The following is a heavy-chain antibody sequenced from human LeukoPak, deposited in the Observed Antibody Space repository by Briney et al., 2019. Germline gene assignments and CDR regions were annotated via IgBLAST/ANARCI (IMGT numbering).Heavy chain of an antibody. CDR3: ARSRRDGYNLADY. CDR2: INPSGGST. D-gene: IGHD5-24*01. Sequence: ASVKVSCKASGYTFTNYYIHWVRQAPGQGLEWMGIINPSGGSTSYAQKFQGRVTMTRDTSISTAYMELSRLRSDDTAVYYCARSRRDGYNLADYWGQGTLVTVSS. J-gene: IGHJ4*02. V-gene: IGHV1-46*01. CDR1: GYTFTNYY.